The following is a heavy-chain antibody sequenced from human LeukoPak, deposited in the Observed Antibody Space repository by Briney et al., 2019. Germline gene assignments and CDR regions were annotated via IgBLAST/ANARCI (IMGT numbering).Heavy chain of an antibody. CDR3: TISLPSYGSGLSDH. D-gene: IGHD3-10*01. CDR1: GFTFSNAW. Sequence: PGGSLRLSCAASGFTFSNAWMSWVRQAPGKGLEWVGRIKSKTDGGTTDYAAPVNGRFTISRDESKNTVYLQMNSLKTEDTAVYYFTISLPSYGSGLSDHWGQGTLVTVSS. CDR2: IKSKTDGGTT. J-gene: IGHJ4*02. V-gene: IGHV3-15*01.